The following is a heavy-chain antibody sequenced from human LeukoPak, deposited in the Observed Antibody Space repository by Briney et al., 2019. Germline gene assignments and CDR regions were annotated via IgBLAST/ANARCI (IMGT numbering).Heavy chain of an antibody. D-gene: IGHD6-6*01. V-gene: IGHV1-46*01. J-gene: IGHJ6*03. CDR3: ARVAARKNYYYYYYMDV. Sequence: ASVKVSCKASGYIFSNYYMHWVRQAPGQGLEWMGIVNPSGGGTSNAQKFQGRVTMTRDMSTSTVYMELSSLRSEDTAVYYCARVAARKNYYYYYYMDVWGKGTTVTVSS. CDR2: VNPSGGGT. CDR1: GYIFSNYY.